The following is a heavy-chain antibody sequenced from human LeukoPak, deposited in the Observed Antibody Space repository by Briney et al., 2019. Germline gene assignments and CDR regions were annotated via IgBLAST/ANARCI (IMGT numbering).Heavy chain of an antibody. CDR2: INPKFGDT. J-gene: IGHJ3*01. CDR1: GYTFSDYY. D-gene: IGHD1-26*01. Sequence: ASVKVSCEGSGYTFSDYYIHWVRQAPGQGLECMGWINPKFGDTNYGQKFQGRVTMTRDTSINTVFLDLTRLTSDDTAIYYCAKSRRLGAPRDAFDVWGQGTKVTVSS. CDR3: AKSRRLGAPRDAFDV. V-gene: IGHV1-2*02.